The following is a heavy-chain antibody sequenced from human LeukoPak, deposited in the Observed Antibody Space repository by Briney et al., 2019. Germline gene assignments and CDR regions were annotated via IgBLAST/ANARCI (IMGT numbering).Heavy chain of an antibody. CDR2: IIPIFGTA. V-gene: IGHV1-69*13. D-gene: IGHD5-18*01. CDR3: ARDLGIQLWPDDAFDI. Sequence: SVKVSCKASGGTFSSYAISWVRQAPGQGLEWMGGIIPIFGTANYAQKFQGGVTITADESTSTAYMELSSLRSEDTAVYYCARDLGIQLWPDDAFDIWGQGTMVTVSS. J-gene: IGHJ3*02. CDR1: GGTFSSYA.